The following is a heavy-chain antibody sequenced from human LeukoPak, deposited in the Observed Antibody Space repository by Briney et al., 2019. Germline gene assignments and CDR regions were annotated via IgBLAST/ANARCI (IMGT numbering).Heavy chain of an antibody. D-gene: IGHD6-13*01. CDR1: GFTFGDYA. Sequence: GGPLRLSCTASGFTFGDYAMSWFRQAPGKGLEWVGFIRSKAYGGTTEYAASVKGRFTISRDDSKSIAYLQLNSLKTEDTAVYYCTRALTGPSAAGAHFDYWGQGTLVTVSS. J-gene: IGHJ4*02. CDR3: TRALTGPSAAGAHFDY. CDR2: IRSKAYGGTT. V-gene: IGHV3-49*03.